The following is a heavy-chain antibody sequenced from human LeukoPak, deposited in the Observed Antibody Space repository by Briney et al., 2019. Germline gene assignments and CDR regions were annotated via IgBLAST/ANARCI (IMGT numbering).Heavy chain of an antibody. J-gene: IGHJ4*02. V-gene: IGHV3-73*01. CDR3: TGGSGWYSPDY. CDR1: GFTFTDSA. CDR2: IRGKINSYAT. D-gene: IGHD6-19*01. Sequence: GGSLRLSCAASGFTFTDSAINSGRQASGERVEGGGHIRGKINSYATAYAASVRGRFTISRDDSKITAHLQMNSLKTEDTGVYYCTGGSGWYSPDYWGQGTLVSVSS.